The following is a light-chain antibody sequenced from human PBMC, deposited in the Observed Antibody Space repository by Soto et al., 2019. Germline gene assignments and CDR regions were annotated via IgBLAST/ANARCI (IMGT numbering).Light chain of an antibody. J-gene: IGLJ1*01. CDR1: SSDVGNYNL. CDR2: DVS. V-gene: IGLV2-23*02. Sequence: QPVLTQPASVSGSPGQSITISCTETSSDVGNYNLVSWYQQHPGKAPKLMIYDVSKRPSGVSNRFSGSKSGNTASLTISGLQADDEADYYCCSYAGDSYVFGTGTKVTVL. CDR3: CSYAGDSYV.